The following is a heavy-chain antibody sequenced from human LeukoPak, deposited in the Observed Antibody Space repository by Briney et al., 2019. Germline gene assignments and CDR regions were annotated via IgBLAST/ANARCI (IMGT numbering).Heavy chain of an antibody. CDR1: GLTLSGYA. CDR2: ISHDGINK. D-gene: IGHD3-22*01. J-gene: IGHJ3*02. CDR3: ARAGGITMIREVKVLDAFDI. Sequence: GGALRLSCAASGLTLSGYAMHWGRQAPGKGLEWVIVISHDGINKYYADSVKGRFTISRDTSKNTLYLQMNSLRAEDTAVYYCARAGGITMIREVKVLDAFDIWGQGTPVTVSS. V-gene: IGHV3-30-3*01.